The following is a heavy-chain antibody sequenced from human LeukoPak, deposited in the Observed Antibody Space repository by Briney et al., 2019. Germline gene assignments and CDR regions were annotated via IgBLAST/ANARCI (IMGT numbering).Heavy chain of an antibody. CDR1: GGSFSAYY. Sequence: SETLSLTCAGYGGSFSAYYWSWIRQPPDKGLEWIGDINHNGTTNYNPSLKSRVTISVDTSKNQFSLKLTSVTAADTAVYYCARYSGESNWFDPWGQGTLVTVSS. V-gene: IGHV4-34*01. D-gene: IGHD3-10*01. CDR2: INHNGTT. J-gene: IGHJ5*02. CDR3: ARYSGESNWFDP.